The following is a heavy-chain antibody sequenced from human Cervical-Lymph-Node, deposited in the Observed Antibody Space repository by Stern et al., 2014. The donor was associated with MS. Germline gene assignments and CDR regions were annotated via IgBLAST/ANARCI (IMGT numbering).Heavy chain of an antibody. CDR3: ARILMIGTYNWFDP. CDR1: GFSLSNARMG. V-gene: IGHV2-26*01. J-gene: IGHJ5*02. Sequence: QITLKESGPTLVRPTQTLTLTCTFSGFSLSNARMGVSWIRQPPGKALEWLAHIFSNDEKSYSTSLKSRLTISKDTSKSQVVLTMTNMDPVDTATYYCARILMIGTYNWFDPWGQGTLVTVSS. CDR2: IFSNDEK. D-gene: IGHD3-22*01.